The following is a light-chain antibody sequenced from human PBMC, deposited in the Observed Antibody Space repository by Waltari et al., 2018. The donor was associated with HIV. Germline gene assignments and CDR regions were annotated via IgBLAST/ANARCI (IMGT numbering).Light chain of an antibody. Sequence: SPGQSIAISCTGTRSDVGAYNYVSWYQQHPGKAPKLMIFDVSNRPSGVSDRFSGSKSGNTASLTISGLQAEDEADYYCYSYTTSATRVFGGGTKLTVL. V-gene: IGLV2-14*03. CDR2: DVS. CDR3: YSYTTSATRV. J-gene: IGLJ3*02. CDR1: RSDVGAYNY.